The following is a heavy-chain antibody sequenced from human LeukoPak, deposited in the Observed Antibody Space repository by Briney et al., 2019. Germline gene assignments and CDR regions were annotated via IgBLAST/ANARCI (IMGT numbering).Heavy chain of an antibody. Sequence: GGSLRLSCAASGFILSNYWMYWVRQAPGKELEWVASINQNGGENYYVDSVKGRFTVSRDNPRNSLYLQMSSLRAEDTAVYYCARDGTAPGLYFDLWGQGALVTVSS. J-gene: IGHJ4*03. CDR2: INQNGGEN. CDR3: ARDGTAPGLYFDL. V-gene: IGHV3-7*01. CDR1: GFILSNYW. D-gene: IGHD6-13*01.